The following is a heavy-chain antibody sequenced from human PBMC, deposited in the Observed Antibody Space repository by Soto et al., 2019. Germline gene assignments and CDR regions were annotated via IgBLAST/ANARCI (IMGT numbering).Heavy chain of an antibody. D-gene: IGHD6-13*01. CDR2: IWYDGTNK. CDR1: GFTFSSYG. J-gene: IGHJ6*02. CDR3: ARHRGAVAGTRYYYGMDV. Sequence: QVQLVESGGGVVQPGRSLRLSCAASGFTFSSYGMHWVRQAPDKGLEWVAVIWYDGTNKYYTDSVKGRFTISRDNSKNTLYLQMNSLRAEDTAVYYCARHRGAVAGTRYYYGMDVWGQGTTVTVSS. V-gene: IGHV3-33*01.